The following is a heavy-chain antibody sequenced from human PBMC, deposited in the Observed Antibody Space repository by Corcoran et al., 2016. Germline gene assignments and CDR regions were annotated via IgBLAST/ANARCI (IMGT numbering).Heavy chain of an antibody. CDR3: AKDLRQYYDYVWGSYRGDAFDI. J-gene: IGHJ3*02. V-gene: IGHV3-23*01. Sequence: EVQLLESGGGLVQPGGSLRLSCAASGFTFSSYAMSWVRQAPGQGLEWVSAISGSGGSTYYADSVKGRFTISRDNSKNTLYLQMNSLRAEDTAVYYCAKDLRQYYDYVWGSYRGDAFDIWGQGTMVTVSS. D-gene: IGHD3-16*02. CDR1: GFTFSSYA. CDR2: ISGSGGST.